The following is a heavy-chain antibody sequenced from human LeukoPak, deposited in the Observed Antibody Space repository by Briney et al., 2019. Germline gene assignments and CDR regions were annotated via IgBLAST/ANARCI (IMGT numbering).Heavy chain of an antibody. CDR2: IYYSGST. CDR3: ARDQGYFDSSGYIVNAFDI. Sequence: TPSETLSLTCSVSGGSISSSSYYWGWIRQPPGKGLEWIGSIYYSGSTYYNPSLKSRVTISVDTSKNQFSLKLSSVTAADTAVYYCARDQGYFDSSGYIVNAFDIWGQGTMVTVSS. D-gene: IGHD3-22*01. J-gene: IGHJ3*02. CDR1: GGSISSSSYY. V-gene: IGHV4-39*07.